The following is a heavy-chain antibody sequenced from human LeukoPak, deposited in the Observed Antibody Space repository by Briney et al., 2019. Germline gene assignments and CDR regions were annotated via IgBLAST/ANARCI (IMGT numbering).Heavy chain of an antibody. CDR3: ARGVTYYYDSSGYYSLVY. CDR2: ISAYNGNT. V-gene: IGHV1-18*01. J-gene: IGHJ4*02. Sequence: GASVKVSCKASGYTFTSYGISWVRQAPGQGLEWMGWISAYNGNTNYAQKLQGRVTMTTDTSTSTAYMELRSLRSDDTAVYYCARGVTYYYDSSGYYSLVYWGQGTLVTVSS. D-gene: IGHD3-22*01. CDR1: GYTFTSYG.